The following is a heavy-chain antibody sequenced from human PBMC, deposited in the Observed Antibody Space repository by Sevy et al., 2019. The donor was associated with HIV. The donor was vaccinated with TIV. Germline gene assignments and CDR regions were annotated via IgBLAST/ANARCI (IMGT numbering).Heavy chain of an antibody. Sequence: GGSLRLSCAASGFTFSNAWMTWVRRTPGKGLEWVGRIKSKIDGGTTDYAAPVKGRFTISRDDSKNTLYLQMNSLKTEDTAVYYCTTVGGYYDSSGYYPWDYWGQGTLVTVSS. CDR2: IKSKIDGGTT. V-gene: IGHV3-15*01. J-gene: IGHJ4*02. D-gene: IGHD3-22*01. CDR1: GFTFSNAW. CDR3: TTVGGYYDSSGYYPWDY.